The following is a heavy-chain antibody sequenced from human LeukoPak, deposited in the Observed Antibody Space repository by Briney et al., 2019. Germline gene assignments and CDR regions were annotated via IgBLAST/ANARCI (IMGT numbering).Heavy chain of an antibody. D-gene: IGHD6-13*01. CDR2: ISSSGSTI. CDR1: GFTFSDYY. V-gene: IGHV3-11*04. Sequence: GGSLRLSCAASGFTFSDYYMSWIRQAPAKGPEWVSYISSSGSTIYSSEPVKGRFPISRDNAKNSLYLQMNSLRAEDTAVYYCASKAAAGTGYYYYYMDVWGKGTTVTVSS. J-gene: IGHJ6*03. CDR3: ASKAAAGTGYYYYYMDV.